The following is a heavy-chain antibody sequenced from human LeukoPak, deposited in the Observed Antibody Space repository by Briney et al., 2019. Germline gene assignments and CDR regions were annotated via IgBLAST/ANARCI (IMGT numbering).Heavy chain of an antibody. V-gene: IGHV3-7*01. D-gene: IGHD4-17*01. Sequence: GESLRLSCETSGFSFSTYWMSWVRQAPGKGLEWVANIRQDGSEKYYADSVKGRFTISRDIAKQSVFLQMNSLRAEDTAAYYCARPRAPVTRISSFDIWGQGTMVTVSS. CDR2: IRQDGSEK. CDR3: ARPRAPVTRISSFDI. J-gene: IGHJ3*02. CDR1: GFSFSTYW.